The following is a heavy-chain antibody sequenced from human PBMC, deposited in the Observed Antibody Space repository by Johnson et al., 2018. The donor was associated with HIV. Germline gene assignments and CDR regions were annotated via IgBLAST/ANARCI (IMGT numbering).Heavy chain of an antibody. CDR3: AKGRTYYYDSSGSPWDAFDI. Sequence: VQLVESVGGLVQPGRSLRLSCAASGFTFDDYAMHWVRQAPGKGLEWVSGISWNSGSIGYADSVKGRFTISGDNAKNSLYLQMNSLRAEDTALYYCAKGRTYYYDSSGSPWDAFDIWGQGTMVTVSS. CDR1: GFTFDDYA. D-gene: IGHD3-22*01. J-gene: IGHJ3*02. V-gene: IGHV3-9*01. CDR2: ISWNSGSI.